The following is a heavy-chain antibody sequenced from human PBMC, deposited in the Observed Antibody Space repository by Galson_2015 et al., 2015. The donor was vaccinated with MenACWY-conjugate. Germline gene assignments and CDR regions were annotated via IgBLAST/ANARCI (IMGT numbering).Heavy chain of an antibody. D-gene: IGHD6-13*01. Sequence: WNWIRQPPGKGLEWIGYIYYIGSTSYNPSLKSRVTISVDLSKNQFSLKVTSVTAADTAVYYCARGWSSSWYYFDYWGQGNLVTVAS. CDR3: ARGWSSSWYYFDY. J-gene: IGHJ4*02. V-gene: IGHV4-59*01. CDR2: IYYIGST.